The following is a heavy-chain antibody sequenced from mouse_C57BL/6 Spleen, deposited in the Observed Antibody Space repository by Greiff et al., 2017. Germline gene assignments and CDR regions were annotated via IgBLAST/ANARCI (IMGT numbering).Heavy chain of an antibody. D-gene: IGHD2-5*01. CDR1: GYTFTDYY. V-gene: IGHV1-26*01. CDR2: INPNNGGT. J-gene: IGHJ4*01. CDR3: ARSNYSNYYAMDY. Sequence: VQLQQSGPELVKPGASVKISCKASGYTFTDYYMNWVKQSHGKSLEWIGDINPNNGGTSYNQKFKGKATLTVDKSSSTAYMELRSLTSEDSAVYYDARSNYSNYYAMDYWGQGTSVTVSS.